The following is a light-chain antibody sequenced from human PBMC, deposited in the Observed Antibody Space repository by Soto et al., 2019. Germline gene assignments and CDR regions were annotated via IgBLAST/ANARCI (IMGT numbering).Light chain of an antibody. CDR3: QAWDSSTVV. CDR1: KLGDKY. V-gene: IGLV3-1*01. J-gene: IGLJ2*01. Sequence: SYELTQPPSVSVSPGQTASITCSGDKLGDKYACWYQQKPGQSPVLVIYQDSKRLSGIPERFSGSNSGNTANLTISGTQAMDEADYYCQAWDSSTVVFGGGTKLTVL. CDR2: QDS.